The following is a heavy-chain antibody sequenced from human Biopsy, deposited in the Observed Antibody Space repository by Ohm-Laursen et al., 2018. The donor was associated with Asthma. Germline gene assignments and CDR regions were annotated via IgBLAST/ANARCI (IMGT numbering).Heavy chain of an antibody. CDR3: ARPSPNRDILYYYYHMDV. D-gene: IGHD3-3*02. Sequence: EASVKVSCKASGYSFTDYHLHWVRQAPGQGLEWMGRITPTSGGTTYAQKFQGRVTMTRDRSISTAYMELNRLRSDDTAVYYCARPSPNRDILYYYYHMDVWGQGTTVIVSS. CDR1: GYSFTDYH. V-gene: IGHV1-2*06. CDR2: ITPTSGGT. J-gene: IGHJ6*02.